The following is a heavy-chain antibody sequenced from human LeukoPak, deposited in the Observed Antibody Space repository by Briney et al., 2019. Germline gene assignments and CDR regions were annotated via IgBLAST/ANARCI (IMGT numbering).Heavy chain of an antibody. CDR1: GDSISSYY. V-gene: IGHV4-59*01. CDR2: ISKSGST. J-gene: IGHJ4*02. D-gene: IGHD3-10*01. Sequence: SETLSLTCTVSGDSISSYYWSWIRQPPGKGLEWIGYISKSGSTNYNPSLKSRVTISVDTSKNQFSLKVISVTAADTAVYYCAKVGRGDLTSGSYSFDYWGQGILVTVSS. CDR3: AKVGRGDLTSGSYSFDY.